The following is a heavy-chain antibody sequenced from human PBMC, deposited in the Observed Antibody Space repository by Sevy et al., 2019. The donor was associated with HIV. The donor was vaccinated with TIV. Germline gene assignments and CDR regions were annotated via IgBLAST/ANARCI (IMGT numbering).Heavy chain of an antibody. CDR2: FDPEDGAT. CDR1: GYTLTKLG. Sequence: ASVKVSCKVSGYTLTKLGMHWVRQAPGKGLEWMGSFDPEDGATIYAQKFQGRLTMTEDTSTDTAYMDLSSLRSEDTAVYFCATTKDYYESRGSPFDYWGQGTVVTVSS. D-gene: IGHD3-22*01. J-gene: IGHJ4*02. CDR3: ATTKDYYESRGSPFDY. V-gene: IGHV1-24*01.